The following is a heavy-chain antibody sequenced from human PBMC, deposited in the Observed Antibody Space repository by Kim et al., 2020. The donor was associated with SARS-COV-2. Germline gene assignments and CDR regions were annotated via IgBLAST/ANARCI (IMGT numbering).Heavy chain of an antibody. Sequence: GGSLRLSCAASGFTFSSYGMHWVRQAPGKGLEWVAVIWYDGSNKYYADSVKGRFTISRDNSKNTLYLQMNSLRAEDTAVYYCARDGAGEMATITGWDYYYGMDVWGQGTTVTVSS. D-gene: IGHD5-12*01. CDR3: ARDGAGEMATITGWDYYYGMDV. CDR2: IWYDGSNK. V-gene: IGHV3-33*01. J-gene: IGHJ6*02. CDR1: GFTFSSYG.